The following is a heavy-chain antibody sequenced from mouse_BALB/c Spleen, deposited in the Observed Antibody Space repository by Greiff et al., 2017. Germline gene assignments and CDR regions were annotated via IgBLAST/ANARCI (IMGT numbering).Heavy chain of an antibody. CDR1: GFTFSSYT. J-gene: IGHJ3*01. Sequence: EVHLVESGGGLVQPGGSLKLSCAASGFTFSSYTMSWVRQTPEKRLEWVAYISNGGGSTYYPDTVKGRFTISRDNAKNTLYLQMSSLKSEDTAMYYCARHYYGGGFAYWGQGTLVTVSA. CDR2: ISNGGGST. V-gene: IGHV5-12-2*01. D-gene: IGHD1-1*01. CDR3: ARHYYGGGFAY.